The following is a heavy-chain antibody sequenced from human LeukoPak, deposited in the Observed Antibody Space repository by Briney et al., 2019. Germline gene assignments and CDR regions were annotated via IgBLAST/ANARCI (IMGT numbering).Heavy chain of an antibody. CDR3: ARDGGYYDSSGYS. CDR2: INWNSDNI. V-gene: IGHV3-9*01. D-gene: IGHD3-22*01. CDR1: GFTFNDYA. Sequence: GRSLRLSCAASGFTFNDYAMYWVRQAPGKGLEWVSGINWNSDNIGYADSVKGRFTISRDDAKNSLFLQMNSLRAEDTALYYCARDGGYYDSSGYSWGQGTLVTVSS. J-gene: IGHJ4*02.